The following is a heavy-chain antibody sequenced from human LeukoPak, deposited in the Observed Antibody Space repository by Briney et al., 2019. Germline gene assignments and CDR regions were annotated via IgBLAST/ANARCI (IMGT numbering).Heavy chain of an antibody. CDR2: IYYSGNT. Sequence: SETLSLTCTVSGVSISSSNSYWGWIRQPPGKGLEWIGSIYYSGNTYYNASLKSQVSISIDTSKNQFSLRLTSVTAADTAVYYCARQPGSGLFILPGGQGTLVTVSS. CDR3: ARQPGSGLFILP. CDR1: GVSISSSNSY. J-gene: IGHJ4*02. D-gene: IGHD3/OR15-3a*01. V-gene: IGHV4-39*01.